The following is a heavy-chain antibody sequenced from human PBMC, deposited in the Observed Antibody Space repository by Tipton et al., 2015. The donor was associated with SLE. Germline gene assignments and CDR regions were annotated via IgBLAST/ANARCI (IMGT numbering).Heavy chain of an antibody. Sequence: SLRLSCAASGFTFSSYAMHWVRQAPGKGLEWVAFIRSDGSKKNYADSVKGRFTFSRDNSKNTLYLQLNSLRTDDTAVFYCAKQWDLLAWGQGTLVTVSS. CDR1: GFTFSSYA. CDR3: AKQWDLLA. D-gene: IGHD1-26*01. CDR2: IRSDGSKK. J-gene: IGHJ5*02. V-gene: IGHV3-30*02.